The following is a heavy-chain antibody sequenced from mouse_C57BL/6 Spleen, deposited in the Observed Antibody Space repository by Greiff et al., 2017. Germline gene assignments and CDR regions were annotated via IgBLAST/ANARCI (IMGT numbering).Heavy chain of an antibody. Sequence: QVQLQQPGAELVRPGSSVKLSCKASGYTFTSYWMDWVKQRPGQGLEWIGNIYPSDSETHYNQKFKDKATLTVDKSSSTAYMQLSSLTSEDSAVYYCARDYDYAGGYFDYWGQGTTLRVSS. J-gene: IGHJ2*01. CDR2: IYPSDSET. D-gene: IGHD2-4*01. V-gene: IGHV1-61*01. CDR1: GYTFTSYW. CDR3: ARDYDYAGGYFDY.